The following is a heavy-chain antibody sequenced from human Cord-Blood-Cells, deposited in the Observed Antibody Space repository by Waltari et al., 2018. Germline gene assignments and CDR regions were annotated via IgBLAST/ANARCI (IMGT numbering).Heavy chain of an antibody. Sequence: QVQLVQSGAEVKKPGSSVTVSCKASGGTFSSYAISWVRQAPGQGLEWRGGINPIFGTANYAQKFQGRVTITADESTSTAYMALSSLRSEDTAVYYCASMGNSGYDFDYWGQGTLVTVSS. CDR2: INPIFGTA. CDR3: ASMGNSGYDFDY. D-gene: IGHD5-12*01. V-gene: IGHV1-69*01. J-gene: IGHJ4*02. CDR1: GGTFSSYA.